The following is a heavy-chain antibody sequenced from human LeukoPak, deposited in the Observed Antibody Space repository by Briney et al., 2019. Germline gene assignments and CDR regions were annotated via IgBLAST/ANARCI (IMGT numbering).Heavy chain of an antibody. CDR2: IYPGDSDT. Sequence: GESLKISCKGSGYSFTIYWIGWVRQMPGKGLECMGVIYPGDSDTRYSPSFQGQVTISADKSISTAYLQWNSLKASDTAMYYCARWGDYRYYYYMDVWGKGTTVTVSS. CDR1: GYSFTIYW. CDR3: ARWGDYRYYYYMDV. J-gene: IGHJ6*03. D-gene: IGHD4-17*01. V-gene: IGHV5-51*01.